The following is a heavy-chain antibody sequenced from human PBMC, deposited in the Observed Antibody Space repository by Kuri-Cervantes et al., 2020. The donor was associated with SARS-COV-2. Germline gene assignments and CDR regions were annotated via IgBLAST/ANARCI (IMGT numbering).Heavy chain of an antibody. Sequence: GESLKISCAASGFTFSSYWMSWVRQAPGKGLEWVANIKQDGSEKYYVDSVKGRFTISRDNAKNSLYLQMNSLRAEDTAVYYCARFYDSREYYFDYWGQGTLVTVSS. V-gene: IGHV3-7*01. D-gene: IGHD3-22*01. CDR1: GFTFSSYW. J-gene: IGHJ4*02. CDR2: IKQDGSEK. CDR3: ARFYDSREYYFDY.